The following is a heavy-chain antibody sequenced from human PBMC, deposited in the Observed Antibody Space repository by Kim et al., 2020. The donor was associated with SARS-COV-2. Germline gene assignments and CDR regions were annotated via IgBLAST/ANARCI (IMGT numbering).Heavy chain of an antibody. J-gene: IGHJ4*02. Sequence: GGSLRLSCATSGFTFSAYGMHWVRQDPGKGLDWVAGIWIDGSDKYYADSVKGRFTISRDNSNNTLYLQMHSLTAEDTAVYYCARDVRSYYFDYWGQGTLVTVSS. V-gene: IGHV3-33*01. CDR3: ARDVRSYYFDY. D-gene: IGHD3-10*02. CDR2: IWIDGSDK. CDR1: GFTFSAYG.